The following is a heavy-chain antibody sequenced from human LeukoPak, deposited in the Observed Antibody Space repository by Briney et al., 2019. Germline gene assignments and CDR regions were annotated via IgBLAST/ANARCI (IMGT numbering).Heavy chain of an antibody. CDR1: GFTFSSYT. CDR2: IGTDNYK. CDR3: AKDRPPGGSPLMDY. D-gene: IGHD1-26*01. V-gene: IGHV3-21*01. Sequence: TGGSLRLSCAASGFTFSSYTMNWVRQAPGKGLEWLSSIGTDNYKYYADSVKGRFTISRDNARDSLFLQMDRLRAEDTAVYYCAKDRPPGGSPLMDYWGQGTLVTVSS. J-gene: IGHJ4*02.